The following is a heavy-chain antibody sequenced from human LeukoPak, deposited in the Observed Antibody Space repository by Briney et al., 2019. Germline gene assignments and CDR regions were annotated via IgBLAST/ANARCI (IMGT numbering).Heavy chain of an antibody. CDR1: GFTFSSYG. J-gene: IGHJ4*02. Sequence: GGTLRLSCAASGFTFSSYGMSWVRQAPGKGLEWVSAISGSGGSTYYADSVKGRFTISRDNSKNTLYLQMNSLRAEDTAVYYCAKDYGYSGSWYFDYWGQGTLVTVSS. CDR3: AKDYGYSGSWYFDY. V-gene: IGHV3-23*01. D-gene: IGHD6-13*01. CDR2: ISGSGGST.